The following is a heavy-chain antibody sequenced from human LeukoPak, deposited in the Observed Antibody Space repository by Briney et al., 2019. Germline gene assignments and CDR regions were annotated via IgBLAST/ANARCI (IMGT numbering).Heavy chain of an antibody. V-gene: IGHV3-74*01. CDR1: GFTFSSYW. Sequence: PGGSLSPSCAASGFTFSSYWMHWVRHAPGKGLVWVSRINSDGSSTSYADSVKGRFTISRDNAKNTLYLQMNSLRAEDTAVYYCARDRRLWSAYDYWGQGPLVTVSS. CDR3: ARDRRLWSAYDY. D-gene: IGHD5-18*01. CDR2: INSDGSST. J-gene: IGHJ4*02.